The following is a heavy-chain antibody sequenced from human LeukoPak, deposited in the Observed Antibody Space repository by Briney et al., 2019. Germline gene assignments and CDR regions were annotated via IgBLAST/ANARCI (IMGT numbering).Heavy chain of an antibody. D-gene: IGHD3-22*01. CDR3: ARSVYYDNSGYYYYFDY. CDR2: IYSGDSDT. Sequence: GEALKISCKGSGYSFSNYWIGWVRQMPGKGPEWVGIIYSGDSDTRYSPSFQGQVTISADKSISTAYLQWSSLKASDTAMYYCARSVYYDNSGYYYYFDYWGQGTLVTVSS. V-gene: IGHV5-51*01. CDR1: GYSFSNYW. J-gene: IGHJ4*02.